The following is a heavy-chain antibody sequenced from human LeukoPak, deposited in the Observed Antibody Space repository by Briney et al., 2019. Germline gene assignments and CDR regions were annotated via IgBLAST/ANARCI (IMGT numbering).Heavy chain of an antibody. V-gene: IGHV1-69*13. J-gene: IGHJ4*02. CDR1: GGTFSSYA. CDR2: IIPIFGTA. Sequence: LVKVSCKASGGTFSSYAISWVRQAPGQGLEWMGGIIPIFGTANYAQKFQGRVTITADESTSTAYMELSSLRSEGTAVYYCAREMGAPEYYFDYWGQGTLVTVSS. D-gene: IGHD1-26*01. CDR3: AREMGAPEYYFDY.